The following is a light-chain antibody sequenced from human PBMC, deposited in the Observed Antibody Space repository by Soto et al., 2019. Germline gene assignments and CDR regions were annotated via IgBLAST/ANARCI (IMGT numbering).Light chain of an antibody. J-gene: IGKJ1*01. Sequence: DIQMTQSPSTLSASVGDSVTITCRASQSVSGWLAWYQQKPGKAPKLLIYDASSLQSGFPSRFSGGGSGTEFTLTIRSLQPDDFATYYCQQYDSYWTFGQGTRVVVK. V-gene: IGKV1-5*01. CDR1: QSVSGW. CDR2: DAS. CDR3: QQYDSYWT.